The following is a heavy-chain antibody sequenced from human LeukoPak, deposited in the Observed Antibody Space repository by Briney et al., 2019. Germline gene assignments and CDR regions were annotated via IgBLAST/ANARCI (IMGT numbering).Heavy chain of an antibody. D-gene: IGHD6-19*01. CDR3: ARPYGSGWYAAFHI. Sequence: SETLSLTCTVSGGSISGYYWSWIRQAPGKGLEWIGYIHYTGTTNYNPSLKSRVTITVDTSKNQFFLWLTSVTAAGTAVYYCARPYGSGWYAAFHIWGQGTMITVSS. V-gene: IGHV4-59*08. CDR2: IHYTGTT. J-gene: IGHJ3*02. CDR1: GGSISGYY.